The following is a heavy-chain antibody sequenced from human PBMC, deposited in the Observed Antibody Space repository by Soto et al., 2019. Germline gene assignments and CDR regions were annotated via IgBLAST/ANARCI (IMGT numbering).Heavy chain of an antibody. CDR1: GYTFTGYY. D-gene: IGHD3-9*01. V-gene: IGHV1-2*02. CDR3: ARVSRYFDWLPQGDYYYGMDV. J-gene: IGHJ6*02. CDR2: INPNSGGT. Sequence: SVKVSCKASGYTFTGYYMHWVRQAPGQGLEWMGWINPNSGGTNYAQKFQGRVTMTRDTSFSTAYMELSRLRSDDTAVYYCARVSRYFDWLPQGDYYYGMDVWGQGTTVTVSS.